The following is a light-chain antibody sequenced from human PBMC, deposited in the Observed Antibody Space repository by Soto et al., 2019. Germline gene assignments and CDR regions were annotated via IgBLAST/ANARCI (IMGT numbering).Light chain of an antibody. V-gene: IGKV1-5*03. Sequence: DFQLTQSPSTLSASVGDRVTITCRASQSISSWLVWYQQKPGKAPKFLIYDASTLETGVPSRFSGSGYGTEFTLTIGSLQPDDFATYYCQQYNRYSVHFGGGTKVEMK. J-gene: IGKJ4*01. CDR1: QSISSW. CDR3: QQYNRYSVH. CDR2: DAS.